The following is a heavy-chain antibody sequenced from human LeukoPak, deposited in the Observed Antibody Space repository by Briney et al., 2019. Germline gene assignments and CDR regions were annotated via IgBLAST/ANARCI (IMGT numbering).Heavy chain of an antibody. D-gene: IGHD2-15*01. Sequence: ASVKVSCKASGYSFHDFGISWVRQAPGQGLEWMGWISTEIGNTNYAQRLQGRVTMTRDTSTSTVYMELTSLRPDDTAVYYCARDRYGYCGGGSCFLFDYWGQGTLVTVSS. V-gene: IGHV1-18*04. CDR1: GYSFHDFG. J-gene: IGHJ4*02. CDR3: ARDRYGYCGGGSCFLFDY. CDR2: ISTEIGNT.